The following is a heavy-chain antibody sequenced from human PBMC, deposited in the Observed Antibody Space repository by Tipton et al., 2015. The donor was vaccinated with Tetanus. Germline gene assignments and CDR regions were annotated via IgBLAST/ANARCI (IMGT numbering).Heavy chain of an antibody. CDR3: ASGYTTSWYIGY. J-gene: IGHJ4*02. CDR2: IKQDGSKK. D-gene: IGHD6-13*01. CDR1: GFNFSSYW. V-gene: IGHV3-7*01. Sequence: SLRLSCAASGFNFSSYWMSWVRQAPEKGLEWVANIKQDGSKKYYVDSVRGRFTISRGNAKNSLYLQMNSLRAEDSAVYYCASGYTTSWYIGYWGQGTLVTVSS.